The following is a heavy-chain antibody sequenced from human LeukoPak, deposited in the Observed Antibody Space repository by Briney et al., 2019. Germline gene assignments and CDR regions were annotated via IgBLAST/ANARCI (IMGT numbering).Heavy chain of an antibody. CDR3: ARHAATVSPSFGMDV. V-gene: IGHV4-39*01. Sequence: SETLSLTCTVSGGSISSSSYYWGWIRQPPGKGLEWIGSIYYSGSTYYNPSLKSRVTISVDTSKNQFSLKLSSVTAADTAVYYCARHAATVSPSFGMDVWGQGTTVTVSS. D-gene: IGHD4-17*01. CDR2: IYYSGST. CDR1: GGSISSSSYY. J-gene: IGHJ6*02.